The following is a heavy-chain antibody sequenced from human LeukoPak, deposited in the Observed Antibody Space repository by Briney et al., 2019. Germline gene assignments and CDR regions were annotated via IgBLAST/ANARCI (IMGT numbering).Heavy chain of an antibody. D-gene: IGHD3-22*01. J-gene: IGHJ4*02. CDR2: IYYSGST. CDR3: AGAPYYYDSSGYDY. V-gene: IGHV4-59*08. Sequence: PSETLSLTCTVSGGSISSYYWSWIRQPPGKGLEWIGYIYYSGSTNYNPSLKSRVTISVDTSKNQFSLKLSSVTAADTAVYYCAGAPYYYDSSGYDYWGQGTLVTVS. CDR1: GGSISSYY.